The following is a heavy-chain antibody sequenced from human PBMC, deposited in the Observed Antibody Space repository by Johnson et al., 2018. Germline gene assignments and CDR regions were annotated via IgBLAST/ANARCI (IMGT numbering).Heavy chain of an antibody. CDR2: IIPMVGSA. J-gene: IGHJ4*02. CDR1: GGTFSSYA. D-gene: IGHD3-9*01. V-gene: IGHV1-69*12. Sequence: QVQLVQSGAEVKKPGSSVKVSCKASGGTFSSYAFSWVRQAPGQGLEWMGGIIPMVGSAKVAQKFQGRVTIIADEYTSTVYMELSGLSSEDRAVYDWTRGSDIVTGNYTAFDYWGQGTQVTVSS. CDR3: TRGSDIVTGNYTAFDY.